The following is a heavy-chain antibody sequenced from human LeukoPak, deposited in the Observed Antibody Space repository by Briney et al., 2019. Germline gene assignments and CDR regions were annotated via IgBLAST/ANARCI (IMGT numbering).Heavy chain of an antibody. J-gene: IGHJ6*04. CDR3: ARGAYCSSTSCYPYYYYGMDV. CDR1: GFTFSSYG. CDR2: IWYDGSNK. D-gene: IGHD2-2*01. Sequence: PGRSLRLSCAASGFTFSSYGMHWVRQAPGKGLEWVAVIWYDGSNKYYADSVKGRLTISRDNSKNTLYLQMNSLRAEDTAVYYCARGAYCSSTSCYPYYYYGMDVWGKGTTVTVSS. V-gene: IGHV3-33*01.